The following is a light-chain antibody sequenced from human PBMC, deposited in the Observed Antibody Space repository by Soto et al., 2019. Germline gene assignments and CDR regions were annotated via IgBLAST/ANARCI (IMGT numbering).Light chain of an antibody. J-gene: IGKJ2*01. V-gene: IGKV1-5*03. Sequence: DVEMTQSPSTLPTSIGDRVTIKCRASQNVSNWLAWYQQKPGKAPKLLIYKASRLESGVPSRFSAGGSGTDFTLTINSLQSDDFATYFCQQYSKESTFGQGTKLEIK. CDR1: QNVSNW. CDR2: KAS. CDR3: QQYSKEST.